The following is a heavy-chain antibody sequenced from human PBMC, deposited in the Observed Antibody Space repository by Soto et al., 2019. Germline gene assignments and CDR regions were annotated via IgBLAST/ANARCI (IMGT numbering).Heavy chain of an antibody. CDR1: GYTFTSYD. CDR2: MNANNGNT. J-gene: IGHJ6*03. CDR3: ARDLDDFWSGYYTGDYYYMDV. V-gene: IGHV1-18*01. D-gene: IGHD3-3*01. Sequence: GASVKVSCKASGYTFTSYDINWVRQATGQGLEWMGWMNANNGNTNYAQKLQGRVTMTTNTSTSTAYIELRSLRSDDTAVYFCARDLDDFWSGYYTGDYYYMDVWGKGTTVTVSS.